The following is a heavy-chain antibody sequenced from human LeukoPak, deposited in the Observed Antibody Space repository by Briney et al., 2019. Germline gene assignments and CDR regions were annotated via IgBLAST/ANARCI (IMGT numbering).Heavy chain of an antibody. CDR3: VRRNVGYDTLGPN. V-gene: IGHV4-30-4*01. J-gene: IGHJ4*02. CDR2: IYDSGST. D-gene: IGHD5-12*01. Sequence: SETLSLTCTVSGGSISSGDYYWSWIRQPPGKGLEWIGYIYDSGSTYYNPSLKSRVTISVDTTRNQFSVNLRFVTAADTAVYYCVRRNVGYDTLGPNWGRGTLVTVSS. CDR1: GGSISSGDYY.